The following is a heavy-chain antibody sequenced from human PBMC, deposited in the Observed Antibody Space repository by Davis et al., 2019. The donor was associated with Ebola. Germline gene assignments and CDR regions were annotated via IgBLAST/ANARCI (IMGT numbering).Heavy chain of an antibody. CDR2: IGAYNGNT. CDR1: GYTFTSYA. Sequence: ASVKVSCKASGYTFTSYAMHWVRQAPGQRLEWMGWIGAYNGNTNYAQKLQGRVTMTTDTSTSTAYMELRSLRSDDTAVYYCAREIVLVVYGGYDAFDIWGQGTMVTVSS. J-gene: IGHJ3*02. D-gene: IGHD2-8*02. V-gene: IGHV1-18*01. CDR3: AREIVLVVYGGYDAFDI.